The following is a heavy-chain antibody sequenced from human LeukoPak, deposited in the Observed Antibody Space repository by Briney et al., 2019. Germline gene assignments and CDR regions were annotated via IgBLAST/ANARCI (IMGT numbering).Heavy chain of an antibody. Sequence: PGGSLRLSCAASGFTFSDYYMSWIRQAPGKGLEWVSYISSSGSTIYYADSVKGRFTISRDNAKNSLYLQMNSLRAEDTAVYYCARERYSSSWDFDYWGQGTLVTVSS. CDR1: GFTFSDYY. CDR2: ISSSGSTI. J-gene: IGHJ4*02. CDR3: ARERYSSSWDFDY. V-gene: IGHV3-11*04. D-gene: IGHD6-13*01.